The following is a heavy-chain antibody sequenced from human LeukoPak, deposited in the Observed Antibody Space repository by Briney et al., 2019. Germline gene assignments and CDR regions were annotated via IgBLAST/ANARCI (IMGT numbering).Heavy chain of an antibody. V-gene: IGHV4-59*08. CDR2: VYYSGTT. CDR3: ARHLYSGYDRVFDY. D-gene: IGHD5-12*01. Sequence: PSETLSLTCTVSGGSISGYYWIWIRQPPGKGLEWIGYVYYSGTTNYNPSLKSRVTISPDTSKNQFSLKLSSVTAADTAVYFCARHLYSGYDRVFDYWGRGSLVTVSS. CDR1: GGSISGYY. J-gene: IGHJ4*02.